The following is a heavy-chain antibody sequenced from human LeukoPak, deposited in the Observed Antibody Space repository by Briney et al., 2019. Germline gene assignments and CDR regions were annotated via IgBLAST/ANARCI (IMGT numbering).Heavy chain of an antibody. V-gene: IGHV3-21*01. Sequence: GGSLRLSCAASGFTFSSYSMNWVRQAPGKGLEWVSSISSSSSYIYYADSVKGRFTISRDNAKNSLYLQVNSLRAEDTAVYYCASGETRGSGSYGGYWGQGTLVTVSS. CDR1: GFTFSSYS. J-gene: IGHJ4*02. CDR2: ISSSSSYI. CDR3: ASGETRGSGSYGGY. D-gene: IGHD1-26*01.